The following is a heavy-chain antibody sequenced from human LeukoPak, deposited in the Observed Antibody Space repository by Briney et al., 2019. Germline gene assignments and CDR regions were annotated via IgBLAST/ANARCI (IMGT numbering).Heavy chain of an antibody. CDR1: GGSISSGGYY. CDR3: ARSNYGSGSYHNS. CDR2: IYYSGTT. V-gene: IGHV4-31*03. Sequence: PSETLSLTCTVSGGSISSGGYYWGWIRQHPGKGLEWIGYIYYSGTTYYNPSLQSRVTISVDTSKNQFSLKLSSVTAADTAVYYCARSNYGSGSYHNSWGQGTLVTVSS. D-gene: IGHD3-10*01. J-gene: IGHJ4*02.